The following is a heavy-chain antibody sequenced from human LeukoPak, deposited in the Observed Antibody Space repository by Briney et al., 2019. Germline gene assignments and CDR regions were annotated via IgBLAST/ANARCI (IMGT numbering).Heavy chain of an antibody. CDR2: IYYSGST. J-gene: IGHJ6*03. CDR1: GGSISSGDYY. V-gene: IGHV4-30-4*08. D-gene: IGHD5-24*01. CDR3: ARRRDGYKYYYYYYMDV. Sequence: PSETLSLTCTVSGGSISSGDYYWSWIRQPPGKGLEWIGYIYYSGSTYYNPSLKGRVTISVDTSKNQFSLKLSSVTAADTAVYYCARRRDGYKYYYYYYMDVWGKGTTVTVSS.